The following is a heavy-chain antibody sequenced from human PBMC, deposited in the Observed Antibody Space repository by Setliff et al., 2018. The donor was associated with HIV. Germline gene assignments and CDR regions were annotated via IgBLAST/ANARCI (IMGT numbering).Heavy chain of an antibody. Sequence: SETLSLTCTVSGGSISSYYWSWIRQPPGKGLEWIGCVYYSGGTNYNPSLRSRVTISVDTSKNHFSLKLSSVTAADTAVYYCRSGEWGEEVDYWGQGTLVTVSS. V-gene: IGHV4-59*08. CDR2: VYYSGGT. CDR1: GGSISSYY. J-gene: IGHJ4*02. CDR3: RSGEWGEEVDY. D-gene: IGHD3-16*01.